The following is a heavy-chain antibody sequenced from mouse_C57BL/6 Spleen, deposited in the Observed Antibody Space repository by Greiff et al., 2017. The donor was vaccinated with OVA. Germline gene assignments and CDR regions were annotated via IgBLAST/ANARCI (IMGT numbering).Heavy chain of an antibody. V-gene: IGHV1-80*01. CDR2: IYPGDGDT. CDR3: ARSAEYCDV. J-gene: IGHJ1*03. Sequence: VQLQQSGPELVKPGASVKISCKASGYAFSSSWMNWVKQRPGKGLEWIGQIYPGDGDTNYNGKFKGKATLTADKSSSTAYMQLSSLTSEDSAVYFCARSAEYCDVWGTGTTVTVSS. CDR1: GYAFSSSW.